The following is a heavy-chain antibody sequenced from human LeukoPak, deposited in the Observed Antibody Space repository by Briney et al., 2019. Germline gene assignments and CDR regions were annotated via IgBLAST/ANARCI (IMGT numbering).Heavy chain of an antibody. J-gene: IGHJ6*02. CDR1: GYTFPSYD. V-gene: IGHV1-18*01. CDR2: INTYCGNT. CDR3: ARDRTSRGLTVRDYHYYYGTDV. D-gene: IGHD2-2*01. Sequence: SVKVSCKASGYTFPSYDFSWVRQPPGQGLEGVGGINTYCGNTNYAHKLQGRVTMTTETYTHADDLALSDLRAGDRPGYDCARDRTSRGLTVRDYHYYYGTDVWGQGTTVTASS.